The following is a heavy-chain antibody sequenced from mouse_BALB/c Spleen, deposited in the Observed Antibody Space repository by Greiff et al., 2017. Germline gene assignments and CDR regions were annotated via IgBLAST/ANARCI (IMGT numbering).Heavy chain of an antibody. V-gene: IGHV7-3*02. CDR1: GFTFTDYY. Sequence: EVKLEESGGGLVQPGGSLRLSCATSGFTFTDYYMSWVRQPPGKALEWLGFIRNKANGYTTEYSASVKGRFTISRDNSQSILYLQMNTLRAEDSATYYCARDKGSSYWYFDVWGAGTTVTVSS. CDR2: IRNKANGYTT. CDR3: ARDKGSSYWYFDV. D-gene: IGHD1-1*01. J-gene: IGHJ1*01.